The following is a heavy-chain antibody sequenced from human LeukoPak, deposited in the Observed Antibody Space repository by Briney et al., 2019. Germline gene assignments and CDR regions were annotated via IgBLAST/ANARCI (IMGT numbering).Heavy chain of an antibody. V-gene: IGHV4-59*08. J-gene: IGHJ4*02. Sequence: SETLSLTCTVSGGSMNSYYWSWIRQPPGKGLEWIGYIYYGGDTDYSPSLRSRATISLDRSKNQFSLRLTSVTAADTAVYYCARQLAGLAPPGFIDSWGQGTLVTVSS. D-gene: IGHD3-3*02. CDR3: ARQLAGLAPPGFIDS. CDR1: GGSMNSYY. CDR2: IYYGGDT.